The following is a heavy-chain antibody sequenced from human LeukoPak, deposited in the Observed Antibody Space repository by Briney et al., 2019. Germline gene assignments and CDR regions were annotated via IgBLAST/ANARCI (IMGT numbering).Heavy chain of an antibody. CDR1: GDSIRNYY. D-gene: IGHD3-22*01. CDR3: ARRKDSSRWNGRDNWFDP. V-gene: IGHV4-59*08. Sequence: SETLSLTCTVPGDSIRNYYWNWIRQPPGKGLEWIGYIDYSGRTLYNPSLESRVTISRDTSKTQFSLKLSSVTAADTAVYYCARRKDSSRWNGRDNWFDPWGQGTLVTVSS. CDR2: IDYSGRT. J-gene: IGHJ5*02.